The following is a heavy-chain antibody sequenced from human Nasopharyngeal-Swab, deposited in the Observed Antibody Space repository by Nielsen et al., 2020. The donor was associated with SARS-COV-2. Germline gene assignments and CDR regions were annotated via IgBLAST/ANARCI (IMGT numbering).Heavy chain of an antibody. D-gene: IGHD2-15*01. V-gene: IGHV1-58*02. J-gene: IGHJ6*02. Sequence: SVKVSCKASGGTFTSSAMQWVRQARGQRLEWIGWIVVGSGNTNYAQKFQERVTITRDMSTSTAYMELSSLRSEDTAVYYRAADVVVVRGMDVWGQGTTVTVSS. CDR1: GGTFTSSA. CDR2: IVVGSGNT. CDR3: AADVVVVRGMDV.